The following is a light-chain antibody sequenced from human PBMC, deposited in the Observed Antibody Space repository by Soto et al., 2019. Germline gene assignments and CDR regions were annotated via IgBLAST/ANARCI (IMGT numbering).Light chain of an antibody. CDR2: DIS. CDR3: QQYNTWPT. Sequence: IVLTQSPGSLSLSPGERGTLSCRASQSVSSSYLAWYQKRPGQAPRLLIYDISNRATGVPARFSGSGSETEFTLTIRSLQSEEFAFYVRQQYNTWPTFGQGTRLEN. V-gene: IGKV3-15*01. J-gene: IGKJ5*01. CDR1: QSVSSSY.